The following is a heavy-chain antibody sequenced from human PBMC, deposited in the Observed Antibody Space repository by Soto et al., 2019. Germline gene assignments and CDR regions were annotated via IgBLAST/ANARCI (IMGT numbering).Heavy chain of an antibody. CDR2: ISSSGSTI. V-gene: IGHV3-11*01. J-gene: IGHJ6*03. Sequence: GGSLRLSCAASGFTFSDYYMSWIRQAPGKGLEWVSYISSSGSTIYYADSVKGRFTISRDNAKNSLYLQMNSLRAEDTAVYYCARVLDCTNGVCYGGVYYYYYMDVWGKGTTVTVSS. D-gene: IGHD2-8*01. CDR1: GFTFSDYY. CDR3: ARVLDCTNGVCYGGVYYYYYMDV.